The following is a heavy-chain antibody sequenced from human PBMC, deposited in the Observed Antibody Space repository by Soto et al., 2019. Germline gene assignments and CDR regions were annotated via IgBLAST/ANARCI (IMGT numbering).Heavy chain of an antibody. CDR2: ISAYNGNT. J-gene: IGHJ6*02. D-gene: IGHD6-19*01. Sequence: ASVKVSCKASGATFSSYAISWVRQAPGQGLEWMGWISAYNGNTNYAQKLQGRVTMTTDTSTRTAYMELKSLGSDDTAVYYGASDVGYSSGWSNEGFYYYCMDFWGQGTTVTVSS. V-gene: IGHV1-18*01. CDR1: GATFSSYA. CDR3: ASDVGYSSGWSNEGFYYYCMDF.